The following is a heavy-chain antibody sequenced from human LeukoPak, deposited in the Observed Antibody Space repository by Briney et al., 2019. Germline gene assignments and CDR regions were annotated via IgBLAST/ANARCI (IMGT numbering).Heavy chain of an antibody. CDR3: ARDEGNLAYSNYGFDY. Sequence: GGSLRLSCAASGFAFSDYYMSWIRQAPGKGLEWVSYISSSGSTIYYADSVKGRFTISRDNAKNSLYLQMNSLRAEDTAVYYCARDEGNLAYSNYGFDYWGRGTLVTVSS. V-gene: IGHV3-11*01. CDR1: GFAFSDYY. J-gene: IGHJ4*02. CDR2: ISSSGSTI. D-gene: IGHD4-11*01.